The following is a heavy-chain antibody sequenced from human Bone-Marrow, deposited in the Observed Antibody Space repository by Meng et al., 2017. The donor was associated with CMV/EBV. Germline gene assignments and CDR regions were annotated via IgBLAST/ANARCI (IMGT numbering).Heavy chain of an antibody. J-gene: IGHJ4*02. Sequence: SETLSLTCAVPGGSISSYYWSWIRQPPGKGLEWIGYIYYSGSTNYNPSLKSRVTISVDTSKNQFSLKLSPVTAADTAVYYCARSATAEWLLFDYWGQGTLVTVSS. CDR2: IYYSGST. CDR3: ARSATAEWLLFDY. D-gene: IGHD3-3*01. V-gene: IGHV4-59*01. CDR1: GGSISSYY.